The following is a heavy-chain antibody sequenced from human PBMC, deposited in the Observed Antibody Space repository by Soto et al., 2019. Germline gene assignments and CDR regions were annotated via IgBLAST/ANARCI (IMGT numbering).Heavy chain of an antibody. CDR1: GGSIRSGGYY. J-gene: IGHJ6*02. D-gene: IGHD5-18*01. Sequence: QVQLQESGPGLVKPSQTLSLTCTVSGGSIRSGGYYWSWVRQNPRRGLEWIGNIYYSGSTYYNPSLKSRLTISVDTYKNQFSLNLSSVTAADTAVYYCARDRLMATAGTARHYFGLDVWGQGTTVTVSS. CDR2: IYYSGST. CDR3: ARDRLMATAGTARHYFGLDV. V-gene: IGHV4-31*03.